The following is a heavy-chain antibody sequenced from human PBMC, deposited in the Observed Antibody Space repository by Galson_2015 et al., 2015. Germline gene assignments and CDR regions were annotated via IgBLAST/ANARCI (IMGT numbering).Heavy chain of an antibody. J-gene: IGHJ6*02. CDR3: ARGSKAQDYVWGSYRFGYYGMDV. CDR1: GGSFSGYY. Sequence: SETLSLTCAVYGGSFSGYYWSWIRQPPGKGLEWIGEINHSGSTNYNPSLKSRVAISVDTSKNQFSLKLSSVTAADTAVYYCARGSKAQDYVWGSYRFGYYGMDVWGQGTTVTVSS. V-gene: IGHV4-34*01. CDR2: INHSGST. D-gene: IGHD3-16*02.